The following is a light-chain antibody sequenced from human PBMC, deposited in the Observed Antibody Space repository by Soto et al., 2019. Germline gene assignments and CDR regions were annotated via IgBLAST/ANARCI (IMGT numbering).Light chain of an antibody. CDR2: DVT. Sequence: DIQMTQSPSSLSASVGDRVTITCQASKEIDKYLNWYQQKPGKAPKLLIDDVTNLETGVPSRFSGSGSGTHFTFTIGSLQPEDIATYYCQQYYDLPITFGQGTRLEIK. CDR1: KEIDKY. J-gene: IGKJ5*01. V-gene: IGKV1-33*01. CDR3: QQYYDLPIT.